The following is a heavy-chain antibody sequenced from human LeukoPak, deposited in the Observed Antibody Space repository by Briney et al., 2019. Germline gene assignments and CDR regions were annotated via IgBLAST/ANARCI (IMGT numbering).Heavy chain of an antibody. CDR1: GGSISSSNW. J-gene: IGHJ4*02. CDR3: AREGHISSWYVFDY. CDR2: IYHSGST. V-gene: IGHV4-4*02. Sequence: SETLSLTCAVSGGSISSSNWWSWVRQPPGKGLEGIGEIYHSGSTNYNPSLKSRVTLSVDKSKNQFSLKLSSVTAADTAVYYCAREGHISSWYVFDYWGQGTLVTVSS. D-gene: IGHD6-13*01.